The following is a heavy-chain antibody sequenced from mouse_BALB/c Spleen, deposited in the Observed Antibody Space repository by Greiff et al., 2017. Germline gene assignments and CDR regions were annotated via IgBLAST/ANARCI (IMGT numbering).Heavy chain of an antibody. Sequence: EVQLVESGPSLVKPSQTLSLTCSVTGDSITSGYWNWIRKFPGNKLEYMGYISYSGSTYYNPSLKSRISITRDTSKNQYYLQLNSVTTEDTATYYCARTTVVATDYAMDYWGQGTSVTVSS. V-gene: IGHV3-8*02. CDR2: ISYSGST. CDR1: GDSITSGY. CDR3: ARTTVVATDYAMDY. D-gene: IGHD1-1*01. J-gene: IGHJ4*01.